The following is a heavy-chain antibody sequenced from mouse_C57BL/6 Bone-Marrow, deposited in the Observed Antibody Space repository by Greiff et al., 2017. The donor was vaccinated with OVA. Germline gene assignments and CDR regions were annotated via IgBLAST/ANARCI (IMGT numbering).Heavy chain of an antibody. CDR3: ARQGYYGSSSFDY. Sequence: DVKLVESGGGLVQPGGSLKLSCAASEFTFSDYYMYWVRQTPETRLAWVAYISNGGGSTYYPDTVKGRFTISRDNAKNTLYLQMSRLKSEDTAMYDCARQGYYGSSSFDYWGQGTTLTVSS. V-gene: IGHV5-12*01. J-gene: IGHJ2*01. CDR2: ISNGGGST. D-gene: IGHD1-1*01. CDR1: EFTFSDYY.